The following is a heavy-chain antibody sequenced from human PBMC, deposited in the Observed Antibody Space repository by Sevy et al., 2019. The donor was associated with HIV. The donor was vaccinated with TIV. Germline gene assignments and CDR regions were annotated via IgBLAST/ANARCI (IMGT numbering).Heavy chain of an antibody. D-gene: IGHD3-3*01. CDR2: INGSGTST. J-gene: IGHJ4*02. Sequence: GGSLRLSCAASGFSFSTYAMTWVRQAPGKGLEWVSGINGSGTSTYYTDSVKGRFTIYRDNSKNTVYLQMNNLRAEDTAVYYCGKVSIFGVVGFYVYWGQGTLVTVSS. CDR3: GKVSIFGVVGFYVY. V-gene: IGHV3-23*01. CDR1: GFSFSTYA.